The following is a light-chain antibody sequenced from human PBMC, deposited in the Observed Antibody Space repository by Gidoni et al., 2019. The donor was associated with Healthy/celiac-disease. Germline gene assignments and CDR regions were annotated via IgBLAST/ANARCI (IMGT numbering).Light chain of an antibody. CDR3: QQYDNLPRT. V-gene: IGKV1-33*01. Sequence: DIQMTQSPSSLSASVGDRVTITCEASQDSSNYLNWYQQKPGEAPQLLTYEASNVETGVPSRFSGSGSATDFTFTISSLQPEDIATYYCQQYDNLPRTFGQGTKLEIK. CDR1: QDSSNY. CDR2: EAS. J-gene: IGKJ2*01.